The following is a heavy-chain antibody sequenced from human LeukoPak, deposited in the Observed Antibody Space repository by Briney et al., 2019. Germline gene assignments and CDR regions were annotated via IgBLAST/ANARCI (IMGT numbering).Heavy chain of an antibody. CDR1: GGSISSSSYY. J-gene: IGHJ5*02. CDR3: ARVSTSMVRGVIIRYDWLDP. CDR2: IYYGGRA. D-gene: IGHD3-10*01. Sequence: SETLSLTCTVSGGSISSSSYYWGWIRQPPGKGLEWIGYIYYGGRANYNPSLTSPVTISVDTSKNQISLKLSSVTAADTAVYYCARVSTSMVRGVIIRYDWLDPWGQGILVTVSS. V-gene: IGHV4-61*05.